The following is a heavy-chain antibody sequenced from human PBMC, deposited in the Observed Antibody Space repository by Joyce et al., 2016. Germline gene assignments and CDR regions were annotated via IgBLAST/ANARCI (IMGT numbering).Heavy chain of an antibody. CDR2: ISDDGSNK. D-gene: IGHD2-2*01. V-gene: IGHV3-30*18. Sequence: QVQLVESGGGVVQPGMSLRLSCAASGFTFSIYGMHWVRQAPGKGLEGVAVISDDGSNKHYRDSVKGRFTISRDNSKNTLYLQMNDLRAEDTAVYYCAKFFMSATPSPNDAFDIWGQGTMVTVSS. CDR3: AKFFMSATPSPNDAFDI. J-gene: IGHJ3*02. CDR1: GFTFSIYG.